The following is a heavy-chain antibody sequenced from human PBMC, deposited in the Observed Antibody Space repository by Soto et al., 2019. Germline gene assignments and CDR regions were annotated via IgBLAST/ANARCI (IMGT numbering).Heavy chain of an antibody. Sequence: QVQLVESGGGLVKPGGSLRLSCVASGFTFSDYYMSWIRQAPGKGLEWVSYISSSSSYTNYADSVKGRFTISRDNAKNSRDLQMNSLRAEDTAVYYCARDHHRYSGYDYVDYWGQGTLVTVSS. CDR3: ARDHHRYSGYDYVDY. J-gene: IGHJ4*02. CDR2: ISSSSSYT. CDR1: GFTFSDYY. V-gene: IGHV3-11*05. D-gene: IGHD5-12*01.